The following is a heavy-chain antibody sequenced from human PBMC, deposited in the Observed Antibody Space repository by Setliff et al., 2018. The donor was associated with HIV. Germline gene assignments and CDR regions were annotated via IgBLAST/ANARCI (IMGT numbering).Heavy chain of an antibody. D-gene: IGHD3-10*01. J-gene: IGHJ4*02. CDR3: ARTAPMLRGTIIRWDN. CDR2: IYYSGST. Sequence: SETLSLTCTVSGGSITYGGHYWSWIRQHPGKGLELIGYIYYSGSTYYNPYLKSRLTISVDTSKNEFSLKLRSVTAADTAVYYCARTAPMLRGTIIRWDNWGQGTLVTVSS. V-gene: IGHV4-31*03. CDR1: GGSITYGGHY.